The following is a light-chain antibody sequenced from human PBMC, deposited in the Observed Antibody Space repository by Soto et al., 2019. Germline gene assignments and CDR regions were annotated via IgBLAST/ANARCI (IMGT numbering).Light chain of an antibody. CDR3: LQQNSYPLT. CDR1: QGIRND. V-gene: IGKV1-17*01. Sequence: DIQMTQSPSSLVGDRVTITCRASQGIRNDLAWYQEKPGKAPKRLIYVASRLQSGVPSRFSGSGSGTEFTLTIRSLQPEDSATYYCLQQNSYPLTFGGGTKVEIK. J-gene: IGKJ4*01. CDR2: VAS.